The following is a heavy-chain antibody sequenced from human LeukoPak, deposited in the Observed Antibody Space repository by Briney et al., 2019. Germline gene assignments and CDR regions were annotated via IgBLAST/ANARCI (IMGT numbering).Heavy chain of an antibody. CDR3: AKGVDGSGTLIF. J-gene: IGHJ4*02. Sequence: GGSLRLSCAASGFTFSSYAMSWVRQALGKGLEWVSVISGSGGTTYYADSVKGRFTISRDNSKNTLYLQMNSLRAEDTAVYYCAKGVDGSGTLIFWGQGTLVTVSS. CDR2: ISGSGGTT. CDR1: GFTFSSYA. D-gene: IGHD3-10*01. V-gene: IGHV3-23*01.